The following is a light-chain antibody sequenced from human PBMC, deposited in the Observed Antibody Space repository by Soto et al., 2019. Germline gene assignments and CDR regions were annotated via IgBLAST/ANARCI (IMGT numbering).Light chain of an antibody. J-gene: IGKJ5*01. Sequence: EIVLTQSTGTLSLSPGERATLSCRASQSVSNNYLAWYQQKPGQAPRLLIYGASNMATGIPDRFSGSGSGTDFTLTISRLEPEDFAVYYCQHYENSPITFGLGTRLEIK. CDR2: GAS. CDR1: QSVSNNY. CDR3: QHYENSPIT. V-gene: IGKV3-20*01.